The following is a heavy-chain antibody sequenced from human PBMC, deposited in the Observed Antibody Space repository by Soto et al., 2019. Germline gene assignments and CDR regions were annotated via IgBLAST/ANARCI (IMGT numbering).Heavy chain of an antibody. CDR2: ISTKNGDT. D-gene: IGHD3-9*01. Sequence: QVQLVQSGAEVKKPGASVKVSCEASGYTLTSYDISWVRQAPGQGLEWMGWISTKNGDTKYARELQGRVSMTIETSTSTANSELRILLSDDTAVDYCARFDWANGHWFFDLWGRGTLVTVSS. CDR3: ARFDWANGHWFFDL. V-gene: IGHV1-18*01. CDR1: GYTLTSYD. J-gene: IGHJ2*01.